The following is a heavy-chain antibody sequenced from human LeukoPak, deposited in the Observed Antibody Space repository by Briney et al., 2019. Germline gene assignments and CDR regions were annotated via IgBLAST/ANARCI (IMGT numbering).Heavy chain of an antibody. CDR1: GGSISSYY. V-gene: IGHV4-59*12. D-gene: IGHD3-10*01. CDR2: IYYSGST. J-gene: IGHJ5*02. Sequence: SETLSLTCTVSGGSISSYYWSWIRQPPGKGLEWIGYIYYSGSTNYNPSLKSRVTISVDTSKNQFSLRLSSVTAADTAVYYCARLWFGERRMYNWFDPWGQGTLVIVSS. CDR3: ARLWFGERRMYNWFDP.